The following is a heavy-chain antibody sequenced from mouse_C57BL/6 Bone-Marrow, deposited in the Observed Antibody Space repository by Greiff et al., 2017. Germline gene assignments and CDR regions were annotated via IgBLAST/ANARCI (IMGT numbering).Heavy chain of an antibody. J-gene: IGHJ1*03. CDR2: IYPGGGYT. CDR1: GYTFTNYW. Sequence: QVQLKQSGAELVRPGTSVKMSCKASGYTFTNYWIGWAKQRPGHGLEWIGDIYPGGGYTNYNEKFKGKATLTADKSSSTAYMQFSSLTSEDSAIYYCARDYGSSTSGVPCWYFDVWGTGTTVTVSS. CDR3: ARDYGSSTSGVPCWYFDV. V-gene: IGHV1-63*01. D-gene: IGHD1-1*01.